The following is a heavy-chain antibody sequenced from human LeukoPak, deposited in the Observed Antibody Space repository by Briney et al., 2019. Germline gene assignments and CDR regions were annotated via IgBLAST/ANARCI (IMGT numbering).Heavy chain of an antibody. CDR2: ISSSGSAI. CDR3: ARVPTRGDYRLDH. V-gene: IGHV3-48*03. CDR1: GFIFSSYE. D-gene: IGHD4-17*01. J-gene: IGHJ4*02. Sequence: PGGSLRLSCAASGFIFSSYEVNWVRQAPGKGLEWVSYISSSGSAIYYADSVKGRFTISRDNAKNSLYLQMNSLRAEDTAVYYCARVPTRGDYRLDHWGQGTLVTVSS.